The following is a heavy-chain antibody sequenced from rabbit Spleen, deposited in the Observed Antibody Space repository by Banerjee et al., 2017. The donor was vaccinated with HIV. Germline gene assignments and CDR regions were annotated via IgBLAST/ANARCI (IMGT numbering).Heavy chain of an antibody. J-gene: IGHJ4*01. CDR3: TRNANGGWDL. Sequence: QEQLKETGGGLVQPGGSLTLSCKASGIDISSYAISWVRQAPGKGLEWIGDIYPVFGITNYANWMKGRFTISSDNAQNTVELQMNSLTAADTATYCCTRNANGGWDLWGQGTLVTVS. CDR1: GIDISSYA. V-gene: IGHV1S47*01. CDR2: IYPVFGIT. D-gene: IGHD4-1*01.